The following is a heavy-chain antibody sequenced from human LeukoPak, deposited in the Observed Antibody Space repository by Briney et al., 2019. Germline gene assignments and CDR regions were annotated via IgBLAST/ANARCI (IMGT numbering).Heavy chain of an antibody. D-gene: IGHD3-22*01. J-gene: IGHJ4*02. CDR2: ILPILGIA. CDR1: GGTFSRYI. V-gene: IGHV1-69*02. Sequence: SVKVSCKASGGTFSRYIISWVRQAPGQGLEWMGRILPILGIANYAQKFQGRVTITADKSTSTAYMELSSLRSEDTAVYYCARAPQYYDSSIFDYWGQGTLVTVSS. CDR3: ARAPQYYDSSIFDY.